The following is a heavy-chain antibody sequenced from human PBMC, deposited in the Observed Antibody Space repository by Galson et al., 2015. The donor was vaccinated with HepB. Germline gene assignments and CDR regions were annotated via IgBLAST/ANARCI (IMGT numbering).Heavy chain of an antibody. CDR1: GGSISSSSYY. V-gene: IGHV4-39*01. Sequence: ETLSLTCTVSGGSISSSSYYWGWIRQPPGKGLEWIGSIYYSGSTYYNPSLKSRVTISVDTSKNQFSLKLSSVTAADTAVYYCARRGGYCSSTSCKIAHYYYYGMDVWGQGTTVTVSS. CDR3: ARRGGYCSSTSCKIAHYYYYGMDV. J-gene: IGHJ6*02. CDR2: IYYSGST. D-gene: IGHD2-2*03.